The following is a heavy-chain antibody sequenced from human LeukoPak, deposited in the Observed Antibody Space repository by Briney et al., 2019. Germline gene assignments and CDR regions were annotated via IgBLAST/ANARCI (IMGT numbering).Heavy chain of an antibody. CDR2: INPNSGGT. D-gene: IGHD3-3*01. CDR1: GYTFTCYY. V-gene: IGHV1-2*02. J-gene: IGHJ4*02. CDR3: ARETRPAFGVVIVVY. Sequence: ASVKVSCKASGYTFTCYYMHWVRQAPGQGLEWMGWINPNSGGTNYAQKFQGRVTMTRDTSISTAYMELSRLRSDDTAVYYCARETRPAFGVVIVVYWGQGTLVTVSS.